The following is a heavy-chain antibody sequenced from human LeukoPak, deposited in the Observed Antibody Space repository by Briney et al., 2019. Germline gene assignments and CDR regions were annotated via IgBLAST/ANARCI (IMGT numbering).Heavy chain of an antibody. V-gene: IGHV3-7*01. CDR2: ISPDGRFK. J-gene: IGHJ4*02. D-gene: IGHD2-2*01. CDR3: VRVIVVVPTKFDYFDY. CDR1: GFNLSDHW. Sequence: PGGSLRLSCAASGFNLSDHWMRWVRHLPGEGLEGVANISPDGRFKFYVDSVKGRFTVSRDNAKKSLYLQMNSLRDEDTVMYYCVRVIVVVPTKFDYFDYWGQGALVTVSS.